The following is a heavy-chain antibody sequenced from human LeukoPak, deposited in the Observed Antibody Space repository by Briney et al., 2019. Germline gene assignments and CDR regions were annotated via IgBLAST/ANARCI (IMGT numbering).Heavy chain of an antibody. CDR1: GFTFSSYA. V-gene: IGHV3-64*01. CDR3: ARGYDFWSGYWSHSDY. CDR2: ISSNGGST. D-gene: IGHD3-3*01. J-gene: IGHJ4*02. Sequence: GGSLRLSCAASGFTFSSYAMHWVRQVPGKGLEYVSGISSNGGSTYYANSVKGRFTSSRDNSKSTLYLQMGSLRAEDMAVYYCARGYDFWSGYWSHSDYWGQGTLVTVSS.